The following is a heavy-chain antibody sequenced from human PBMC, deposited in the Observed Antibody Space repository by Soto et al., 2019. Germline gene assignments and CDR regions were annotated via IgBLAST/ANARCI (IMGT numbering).Heavy chain of an antibody. D-gene: IGHD3-3*01. CDR3: AACRTWRSAYSALDV. CDR1: GFTFNSYG. CDR2: LSYDGSNK. J-gene: IGHJ6*02. Sequence: GGSLRLSCAASGFTFNSYGMHWVRKAPGKGLEWVAVLSYDGSNKYYADSVKGRFTISRDNSKNTLYLQMNSLRAEDTAVYYCAACRTWRSAYSALDVWGQGTTVTVSS. V-gene: IGHV3-30*03.